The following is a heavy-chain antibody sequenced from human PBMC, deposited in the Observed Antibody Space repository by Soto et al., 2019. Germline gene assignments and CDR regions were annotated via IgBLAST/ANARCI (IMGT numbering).Heavy chain of an antibody. Sequence: SETLYLTCAVSGGSISSSNWWSWVRQPPEKGMEWIGEIYHRGRTNYNPSLKSRVTISVDKSKNQFSLKLSPVTAADTAVYYCARIAVAGTRFDYWGQGTLVTVSS. CDR2: IYHRGRT. J-gene: IGHJ4*02. V-gene: IGHV4-4*02. D-gene: IGHD6-19*01. CDR3: ARIAVAGTRFDY. CDR1: GGSISSSNW.